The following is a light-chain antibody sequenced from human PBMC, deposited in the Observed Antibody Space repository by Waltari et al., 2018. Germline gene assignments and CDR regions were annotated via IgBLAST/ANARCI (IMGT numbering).Light chain of an antibody. J-gene: IGLJ3*02. CDR1: SSDVGSYNF. V-gene: IGLV2-23*02. CDR2: DVT. Sequence: QSALTQPASVSGSPGLSITISCTGTSSDVGSYNFVAWYQQHPGKAPKLLIYDVTQRPSGVSIRLAGSKAGHPASLTISGLQAGDEADYYCCSYASTTWVFGGGTRLTVL. CDR3: CSYASTTWV.